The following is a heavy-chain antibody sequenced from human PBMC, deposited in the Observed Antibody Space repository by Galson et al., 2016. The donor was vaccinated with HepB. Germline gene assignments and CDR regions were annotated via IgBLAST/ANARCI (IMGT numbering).Heavy chain of an antibody. V-gene: IGHV3-48*02. J-gene: IGHJ6*02. Sequence: SLRLSCAASGFTSSTYSMNWVRQAPGKGLEWVSYIGSGSTTIYYADSVKGRFTISRDNAKNSLYLQMNSLRDDDTAVYYCARDGGQQVVRWERLRKVYYYYPMDVWGQGTTVTVS. CDR3: ARDGGQQVVRWERLRKVYYYYPMDV. CDR1: GFTSSTYS. D-gene: IGHD6-13*01. CDR2: IGSGSTTI.